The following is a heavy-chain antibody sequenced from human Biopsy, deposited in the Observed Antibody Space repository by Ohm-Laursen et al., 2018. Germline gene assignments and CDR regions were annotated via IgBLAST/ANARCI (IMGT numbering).Heavy chain of an antibody. Sequence: SVKVSCKSSGGTFSSYVISWVRQAPGQGLEWMGRIIPTFDTPTYAPDFQGRVTFTADKSTGAAHLDLSRLRSEDTAIYYCAGGAAKGNPYDHWGQGTLVTVSS. CDR3: AGGAAKGNPYDH. CDR1: GGTFSSYV. CDR2: IIPTFDTP. D-gene: IGHD3-10*01. V-gene: IGHV1-69*06. J-gene: IGHJ5*02.